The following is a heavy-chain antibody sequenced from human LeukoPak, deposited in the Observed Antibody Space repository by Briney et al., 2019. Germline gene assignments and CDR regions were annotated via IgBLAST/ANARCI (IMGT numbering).Heavy chain of an antibody. V-gene: IGHV3-21*01. Sequence: GGSLRLSCAASGFTFSSYSMNWVRQAPGKGLEWVSSISSSSSYIYYLDSVKGRFTISRDNAKDSLYLQMNSLRAEDTAVYYCARDLDYYYGMDVWGQGTTVTVSS. CDR2: ISSSSSYI. J-gene: IGHJ6*02. CDR1: GFTFSSYS. CDR3: ARDLDYYYGMDV.